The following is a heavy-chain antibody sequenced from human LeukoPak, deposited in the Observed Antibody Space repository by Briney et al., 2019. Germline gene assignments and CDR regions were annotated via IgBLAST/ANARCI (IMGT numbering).Heavy chain of an antibody. CDR3: ARGPPSRYCSSTSCYLMGYYYYYMDV. J-gene: IGHJ6*03. CDR2: IYNSGST. D-gene: IGHD2-2*01. CDR1: GGSISSGSYY. Sequence: SETLSLTCSVSGGSISSGSYYWRWIRQPAGKGLEWIGRIYNSGSTNYNPSLKSRVTISVDTSKNQFSLKLSSVTAADKAVYYCARGPPSRYCSSTSCYLMGYYYYYMDVWGKGTTVTVSS. V-gene: IGHV4-61*02.